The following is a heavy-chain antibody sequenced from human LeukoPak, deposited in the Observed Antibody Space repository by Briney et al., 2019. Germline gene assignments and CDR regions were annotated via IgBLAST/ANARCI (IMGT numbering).Heavy chain of an antibody. Sequence: ASETLSLTCTVSGGSIRSSSYYWGWIRQPPGKGLEWIGSVYYSGSTYYNPSLKSRVTISVDTSKNQFSLKLSSVTAADTAVYYCARDHYYDSSGYTFGYWGQGTLVTVSS. J-gene: IGHJ4*02. CDR3: ARDHYYDSSGYTFGY. V-gene: IGHV4-39*07. CDR1: GGSIRSSSYY. CDR2: VYYSGST. D-gene: IGHD3-22*01.